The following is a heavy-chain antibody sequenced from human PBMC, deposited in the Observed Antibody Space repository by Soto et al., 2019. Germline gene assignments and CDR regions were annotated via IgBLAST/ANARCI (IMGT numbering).Heavy chain of an antibody. CDR2: ISSSSSYI. CDR1: AFTFSTYT. V-gene: IGHV3-21*01. CDR3: TRDQKDRRFGGYDPLGFPH. Sequence: PGGSLRLSCTASAFTFSTYTMHWVRQAPGKGLEWVSSISSSSSYIYYADSLKGRFTISRDNAKNSLYLQMNSLRGEDTAVYYCTRDQKDRRFGGYDPLGFPHWGPGTLVPV. D-gene: IGHD5-12*01. J-gene: IGHJ4*03.